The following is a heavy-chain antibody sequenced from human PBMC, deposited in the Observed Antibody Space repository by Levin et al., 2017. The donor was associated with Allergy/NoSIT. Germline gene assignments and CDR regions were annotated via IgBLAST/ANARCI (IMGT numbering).Heavy chain of an antibody. V-gene: IGHV2-5*04. CDR2: VYWDDDQ. CDR3: VRRTARGAIIFPKYSFAH. Sequence: SGPTLVKPTQTLTLTCTFSGFSLGTSGVGVGWIRQPPGKALEWLALVYWDDDQRFSPSLKNRLTITKYTYKNQVVLTMTNVDLVDTGTYYCVRRTARGAIIFPKYSFAHWGHGTLVTVSS. J-gene: IGHJ4*01. D-gene: IGHD5-24*01. CDR1: GFSLGTSGVG.